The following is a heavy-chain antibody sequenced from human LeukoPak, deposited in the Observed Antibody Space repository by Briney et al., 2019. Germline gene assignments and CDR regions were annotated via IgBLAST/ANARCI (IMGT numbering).Heavy chain of an antibody. CDR3: ARQKWELLGFDY. D-gene: IGHD1-26*01. V-gene: IGHV4-34*01. J-gene: IGHJ4*02. CDR2: INHSGST. Sequence: SEPLSLTCAVYGGSFSGYYWSWIRQPPGKGLEWIGEINHSGSTNYNPSLKSRVTISVDTSKNQFSLKLSSVTAADTAVYYCARQKWELLGFDYWGQGTLVTVSS. CDR1: GGSFSGYY.